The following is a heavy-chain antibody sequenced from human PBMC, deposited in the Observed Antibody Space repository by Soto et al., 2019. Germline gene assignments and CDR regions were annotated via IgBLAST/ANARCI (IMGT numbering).Heavy chain of an antibody. Sequence: QVPLQESGPGLVKPSETLSLSCTVSGGSISSYYWSWIRQPPGKGLEWIGYVHDSWGSHYNPSLKSRVAISIDTSKSQLSLKLTSVPATDAAVYYCVRPGLGALHGLVDVWGQGTTVTGSS. CDR1: GGSISSYY. D-gene: IGHD4-4*01. CDR2: VHDSWGS. CDR3: VRPGLGALHGLVDV. J-gene: IGHJ6*02. V-gene: IGHV4-59*08.